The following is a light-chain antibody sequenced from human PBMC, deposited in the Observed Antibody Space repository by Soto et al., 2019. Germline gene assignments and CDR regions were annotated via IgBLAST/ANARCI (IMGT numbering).Light chain of an antibody. V-gene: IGLV2-14*01. Sequence: QSALTQPASVSGSPGQSITISCTGSGSDIGAYNYVSWYQHHPGKAPKLLIHGVTRRPSGVSSRFSASKSAYTASLTISGLQAEDEATYFCSSFTTSYFYVFGPGTKVTVL. CDR1: GSDIGAYNY. CDR2: GVT. J-gene: IGLJ1*01. CDR3: SSFTTSYFYV.